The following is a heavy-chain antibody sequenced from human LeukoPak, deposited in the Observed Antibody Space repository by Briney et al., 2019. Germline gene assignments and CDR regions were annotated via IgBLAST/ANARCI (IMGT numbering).Heavy chain of an antibody. CDR3: ARGNILTGYEY. Sequence: GGSLRLSCAASGFTFSSYDMHWVRQSTGEGLEWVSAIGFAGDTYYAGSVKGRSIISRENAKNSLYPQMNYLRAGDTAVYYCARGNILTGYEYWGQGILVTVSS. CDR1: GFTFSSYD. D-gene: IGHD3-9*01. J-gene: IGHJ4*02. V-gene: IGHV3-13*04. CDR2: IGFAGDT.